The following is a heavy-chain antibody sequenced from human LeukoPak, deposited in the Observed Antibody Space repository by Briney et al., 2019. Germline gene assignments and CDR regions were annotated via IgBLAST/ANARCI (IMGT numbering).Heavy chain of an antibody. V-gene: IGHV4-59*01. CDR3: ARDYYDSSGYYLLDP. CDR1: GGSISSYY. CDR2: IYYSGST. D-gene: IGHD3-22*01. J-gene: IGHJ5*02. Sequence: SETLSLTCTVSGGSISSYYWSWIRQPPGKGLEWIGYIYYSGSTNYNPSLKSRVTISVDTSKNQFSLKLSSVTAADTAVYYCARDYYDSSGYYLLDPWGQGTLVTVSS.